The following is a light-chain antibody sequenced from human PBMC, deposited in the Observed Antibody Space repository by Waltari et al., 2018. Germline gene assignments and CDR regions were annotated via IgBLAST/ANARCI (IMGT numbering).Light chain of an antibody. CDR3: QHHGNLPVT. CDR1: QSIHNY. CDR2: DTS. Sequence: DIVFTQSPATLSLSPGERATLSCRASQSIHNYLAWYQQKPGQAPSLLIYDTSNRATGIPDRFSGSGFGTDFSLTISRLEPEDFAVYYCQHHGNLPVTFGGGTKVEIK. J-gene: IGKJ4*01. V-gene: IGKV3-11*01.